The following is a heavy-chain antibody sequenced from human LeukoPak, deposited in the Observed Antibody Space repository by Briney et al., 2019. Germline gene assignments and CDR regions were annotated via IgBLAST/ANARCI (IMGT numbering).Heavy chain of an antibody. CDR2: IYSGGST. D-gene: IGHD2-15*01. V-gene: IGHV3-53*01. J-gene: IGHJ5*02. CDR3: AKDIVVVVAAPLPYNWFDP. CDR1: GFTVSSNY. Sequence: GGSLRLSCAASGFTVSSNYMSWVRQAPGKGLEWVSVIYSGGSTYYADSVKGRFTISRDNSKNTLYLQMNSLRAEDTAVYYCAKDIVVVVAAPLPYNWFDPWGQGTLVTVSS.